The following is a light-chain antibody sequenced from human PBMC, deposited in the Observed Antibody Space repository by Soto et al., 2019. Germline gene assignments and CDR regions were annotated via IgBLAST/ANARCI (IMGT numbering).Light chain of an antibody. Sequence: QSVLTQPPSVSGAPGQRVTISCTGSSSNIGAGYDVHWYQQLPGTAPKLLIYGYSIRPSGVPDRFSGSKSGTSASLAITGLQAEDEADYYCQSYDNSLSWVFGGGTKLTVL. V-gene: IGLV1-40*01. CDR1: SSNIGAGYD. J-gene: IGLJ3*02. CDR2: GYS. CDR3: QSYDNSLSWV.